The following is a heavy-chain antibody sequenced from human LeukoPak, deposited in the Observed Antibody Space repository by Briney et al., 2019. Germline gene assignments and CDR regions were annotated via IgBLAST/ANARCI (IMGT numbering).Heavy chain of an antibody. CDR2: IYHSGST. V-gene: IGHV4-39*07. Sequence: SETLSLTCTVSGGSISSRSYYWSWVRQPPGKGLEWIGEIYHSGSTNYNPSLKSRVTISVDKSKNQFSLKLSSVTAADTAVYYCARVPIAAAGTDGIYWGQGTLVTVSS. D-gene: IGHD6-13*01. CDR1: GGSISSRSYY. CDR3: ARVPIAAAGTDGIY. J-gene: IGHJ4*02.